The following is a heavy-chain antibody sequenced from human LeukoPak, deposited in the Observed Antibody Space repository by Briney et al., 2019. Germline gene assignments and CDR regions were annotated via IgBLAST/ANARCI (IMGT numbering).Heavy chain of an antibody. J-gene: IGHJ4*02. V-gene: IGHV3-7*01. CDR2: IKQYGSEK. D-gene: IGHD3-3*01. CDR3: ARVEWMRRMDH. Sequence: PGGSLRLSCAASGFTFTNHWMSWVRKAPGKGLEWVANIKQYGSEKYYVDSVKGRFTVSRDNAKSSLYLHMDSLRTEDTAVYYCARVEWMRRMDHWGLGVLVTVSS. CDR1: GFTFTNHW.